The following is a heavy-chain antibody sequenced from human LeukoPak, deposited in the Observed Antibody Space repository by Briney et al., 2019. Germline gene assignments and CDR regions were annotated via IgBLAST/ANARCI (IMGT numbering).Heavy chain of an antibody. CDR1: GFTVSSNY. D-gene: IGHD4-17*01. CDR2: IYSGGST. J-gene: IGHJ4*02. Sequence: PGGSLRLSCAASGFTVSSNYMSWVRQAPGKGLEWVSVIYSGGSTYYADSVKGRFTISRDNSKNTLYLQMNSLRAEDTAVYYCARDRRGYYGETYWGQGTLVTVSS. CDR3: ARDRRGYYGETY. V-gene: IGHV3-53*01.